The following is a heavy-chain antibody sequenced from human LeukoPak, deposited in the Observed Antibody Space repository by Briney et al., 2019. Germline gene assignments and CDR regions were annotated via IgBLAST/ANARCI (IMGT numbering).Heavy chain of an antibody. V-gene: IGHV3-23*01. CDR3: AKGTSSWFRIASFDY. D-gene: IGHD6-13*01. J-gene: IGHJ4*02. Sequence: GGSLRLSCAASGFTLSSYAMTWVRQAPGRGLEWVSSVDGGGGGTYYADSVKGRFTISRDNSKNTVYLQVNSLTAEDTAVYYCAKGTSSWFRIASFDYWGQGTLVTVSS. CDR1: GFTLSSYA. CDR2: VDGGGGGT.